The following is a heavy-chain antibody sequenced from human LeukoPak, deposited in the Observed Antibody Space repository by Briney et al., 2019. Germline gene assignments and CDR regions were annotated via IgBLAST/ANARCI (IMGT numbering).Heavy chain of an antibody. CDR2: ISGSGGST. Sequence: GGSLRLSCAASGFTFSSYAMSWVRQAPGKGLEWVSAISGSGGSTYYADSVTGRFTISRDNSKNTLYLQMNSLRAEDTAVYYCAKQNWGSVGFDYWGQGTLVTVSS. D-gene: IGHD7-27*01. J-gene: IGHJ4*02. V-gene: IGHV3-23*01. CDR1: GFTFSSYA. CDR3: AKQNWGSVGFDY.